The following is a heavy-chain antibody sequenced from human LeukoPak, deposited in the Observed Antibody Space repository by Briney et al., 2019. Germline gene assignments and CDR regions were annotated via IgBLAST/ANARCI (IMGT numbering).Heavy chain of an antibody. CDR2: IWYDGSNK. Sequence: PGGSLRLSCAASGFTFSSYGMHWVRQAPGKGLEWVAVIWYDGSNKYYPDSVKGRFTISRDNYKNTLYLQMNSLRAEDAAVYYCAREPDYYDSSGVDYWGQGTLVTVS. CDR3: AREPDYYDSSGVDY. D-gene: IGHD3-22*01. CDR1: GFTFSSYG. J-gene: IGHJ4*02. V-gene: IGHV3-33*01.